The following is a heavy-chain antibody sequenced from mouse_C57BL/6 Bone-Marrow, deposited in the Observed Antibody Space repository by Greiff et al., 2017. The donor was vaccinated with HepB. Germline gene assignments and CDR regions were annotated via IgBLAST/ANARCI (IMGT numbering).Heavy chain of an antibody. J-gene: IGHJ2*01. Sequence: VQLKESGGGLVQPGGSLKLSCAASGFTFSDYGMAWVRQAPRKGPEWVAFISNLAYSIYYADTVTGRFTISRENAKNTRYLEMSSLRSEDTAMYYCARSGGYGSSLDYWGQGTTLTVSS. V-gene: IGHV5-15*01. CDR1: GFTFSDYG. CDR3: ARSGGYGSSLDY. CDR2: ISNLAYSI. D-gene: IGHD1-1*01.